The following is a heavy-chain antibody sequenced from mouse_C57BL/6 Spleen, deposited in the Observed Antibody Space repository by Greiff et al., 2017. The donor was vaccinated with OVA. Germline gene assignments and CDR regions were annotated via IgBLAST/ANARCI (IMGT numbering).Heavy chain of an antibody. D-gene: IGHD1-1*01. Sequence: QVQLQQPGAELVKPGASVKLSCKASGYTFTSYWMQWVKQRPGQGLEWIGEIDPSDSYTNYNQKFKGKATLTVDTSSSTAYMQLSSLTSEDSAVDVCARGGTTVGEPSWGQGTTLTVSS. CDR2: IDPSDSYT. V-gene: IGHV1-50*01. CDR3: ARGGTTVGEPS. CDR1: GYTFTSYW. J-gene: IGHJ2*01.